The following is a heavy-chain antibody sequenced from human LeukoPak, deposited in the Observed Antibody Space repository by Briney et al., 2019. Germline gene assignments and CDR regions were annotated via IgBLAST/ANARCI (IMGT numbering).Heavy chain of an antibody. Sequence: ASVKVSCKASGYTFTSYYMHWVRQAPGQGLEWMGIINPSGGSTTYAQKFQGRVTMTRDMSTTTVYMELSSLRSEDTAVYYCARGPHRRTYDRDNWFDPWGQGTLVTVSS. CDR2: INPSGGST. CDR3: ARGPHRRTYDRDNWFDP. CDR1: GYTFTSYY. V-gene: IGHV1-46*01. D-gene: IGHD3-3*01. J-gene: IGHJ5*02.